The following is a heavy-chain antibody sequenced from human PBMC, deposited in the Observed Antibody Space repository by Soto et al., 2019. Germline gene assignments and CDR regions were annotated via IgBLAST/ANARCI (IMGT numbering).Heavy chain of an antibody. V-gene: IGHV3-11*06. CDR2: ISPKSTYR. CDR1: GFPFSDYY. Sequence: QVHLVESGGGLVKPGGSLRLSCPTSGFPFSDYYMSWIRQAPGKGLEWLSHISPKSTYRNYADSVKGRFTISRDNTKSSLFLQMNSLGVEDTAVYYCARDGYVHSQGVFDYWGQGTLVTVSS. D-gene: IGHD5-18*01. J-gene: IGHJ4*02. CDR3: ARDGYVHSQGVFDY.